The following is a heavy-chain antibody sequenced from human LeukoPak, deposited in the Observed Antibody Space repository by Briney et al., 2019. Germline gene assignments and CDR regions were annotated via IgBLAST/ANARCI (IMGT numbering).Heavy chain of an antibody. Sequence: SETLSLTCAVYGGSFSGYYWSWIRQPPGKGLEWIGEINHSGSTNYNPSLKSRVTISVDTSKNQFSLKLSSVTPADTAVYYCARVRAYCGGDCYFDYWGQGTLVTVSS. CDR1: GGSFSGYY. J-gene: IGHJ4*02. CDR2: INHSGST. V-gene: IGHV4-34*01. CDR3: ARVRAYCGGDCYFDY. D-gene: IGHD2-21*02.